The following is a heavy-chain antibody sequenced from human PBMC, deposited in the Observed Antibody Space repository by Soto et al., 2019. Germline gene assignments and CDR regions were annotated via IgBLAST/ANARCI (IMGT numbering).Heavy chain of an antibody. D-gene: IGHD3-3*01. V-gene: IGHV1-69*13. CDR2: IIPIFGTA. CDR1: GGTFSSYA. Sequence: SVKVSCKASGGTFSSYAISWVRQAPGQGLEWMGGIIPIFGTANYAQKFQGRVTITADESTSTAYMELSSLRSEDTAVYYCARRPEAGVTIFGVVPQYWFDPWGQGTLVTVSS. CDR3: ARRPEAGVTIFGVVPQYWFDP. J-gene: IGHJ5*02.